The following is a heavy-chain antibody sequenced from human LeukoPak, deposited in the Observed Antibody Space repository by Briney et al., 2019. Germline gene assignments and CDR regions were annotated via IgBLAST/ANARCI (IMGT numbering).Heavy chain of an antibody. D-gene: IGHD3-10*01. CDR1: GGSLSSYW. J-gene: IGHJ6*02. CDR3: ARGRFSKQYFTMVPNLYYYYYGMDV. V-gene: IGHV4-34*01. CDR2: INHSGST. Sequence: PSETLSLTCTVSGGSLSSYWWTWIRQPPGKGLEWIGEINHSGSTNYNPSLKSRVTISVDTSKNQFSLKLSSVTAADTAVYYCARGRFSKQYFTMVPNLYYYYYGMDVWGQGTTVTVSS.